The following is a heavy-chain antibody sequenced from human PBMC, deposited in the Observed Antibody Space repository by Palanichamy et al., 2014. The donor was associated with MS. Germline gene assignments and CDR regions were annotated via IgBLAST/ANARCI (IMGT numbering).Heavy chain of an antibody. CDR1: GFTFSNYA. J-gene: IGHJ3*01. D-gene: IGHD3-22*01. CDR3: AKTGGSTYYFDTIGVPAAFDV. V-gene: IGHV3-23*01. CDR2: ISGRGGST. Sequence: EVQLLESGGGLVQPGGSLRLSCAASGFTFSNYAMSWVRQAPGKGLEWVSVISGRGGSTYYADSAKGRFTISRDNSKNTLYVQMNSLRAEDTAVYYCAKTGGSTYYFDTIGVPAAFDVWGQGTMVTVSS.